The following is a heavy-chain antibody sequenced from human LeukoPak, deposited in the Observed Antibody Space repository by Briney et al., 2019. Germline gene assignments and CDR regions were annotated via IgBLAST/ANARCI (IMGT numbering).Heavy chain of an antibody. J-gene: IGHJ1*01. D-gene: IGHD1-26*01. V-gene: IGHV1-69*04. CDR3: ARGAVRSGDFQH. CDR1: GGTFSSYA. Sequence: SVKVSCKASGGTFSSYAISWVRQAPGQGLEWMGRIIPILGIANYAQKFQGRVTITADKSTSTAYMELSSLRSEDTAVYYCARGAVRSGDFQHWGQGTLVTVSS. CDR2: IIPILGIA.